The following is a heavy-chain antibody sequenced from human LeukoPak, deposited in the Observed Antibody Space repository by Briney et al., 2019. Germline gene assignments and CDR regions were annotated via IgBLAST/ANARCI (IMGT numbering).Heavy chain of an antibody. D-gene: IGHD6-13*01. CDR1: GFTFSSNW. J-gene: IGHJ4*02. Sequence: GGSLRLSCATSGFTFSSNWMSWVRQSPGKGLDWVANIKPDGSGKYYADSVKGRFTVSRDNPKNSLNLQMNSLTVEDTAVYYCARANNSSWHNWGQGTLVTVSS. V-gene: IGHV3-7*01. CDR3: ARANNSSWHN. CDR2: IKPDGSGK.